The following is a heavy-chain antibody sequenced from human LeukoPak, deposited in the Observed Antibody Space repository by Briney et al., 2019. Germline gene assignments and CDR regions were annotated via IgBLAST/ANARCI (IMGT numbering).Heavy chain of an antibody. D-gene: IGHD3-16*01. CDR2: ISWDGGST. V-gene: IGHV3-43*01. Sequence: GGSLRLSCAASGFTFDDYSMHWVRQGPGKGLEWVSVISWDGGSTSYADSVKGRFTISRDNSKNSLYLQMDSLRSEDSALYYCAKDRGGVDYWGQGTLVTVSS. CDR3: AKDRGGVDY. J-gene: IGHJ4*02. CDR1: GFTFDDYS.